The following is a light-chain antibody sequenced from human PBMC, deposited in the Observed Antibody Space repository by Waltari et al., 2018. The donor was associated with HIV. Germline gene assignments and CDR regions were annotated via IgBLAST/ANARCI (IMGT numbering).Light chain of an antibody. CDR2: EVS. CDR1: SSDVGGYNY. V-gene: IGLV2-14*01. Sequence: QSALTQPASVSGSPGQSITISCTGTSSDVGGYNYVSWYQQHPGKAPKLMIYEVSNRPSGVSNRFSGSKAGNTASLTISGLQAEDEAAYFCFTYAADDNLLFGGGTTVTVL. CDR3: FTYAADDNLL. J-gene: IGLJ3*02.